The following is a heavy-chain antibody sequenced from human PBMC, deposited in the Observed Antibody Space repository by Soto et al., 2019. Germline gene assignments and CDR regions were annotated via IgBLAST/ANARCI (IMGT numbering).Heavy chain of an antibody. CDR3: ARLIRGIWSGYYRSYYYGMDV. D-gene: IGHD3-3*01. Sequence: PSETLPLTCAAYGGSFSGYYWSWIRQPPGKGLEWIGEINHSGSTNYNPSLKSRVTISVDTSKNQFSLKLSSVTAADTAVYYCARLIRGIWSGYYRSYYYGMDVWGQGTTVTVSS. CDR1: GGSFSGYY. V-gene: IGHV4-34*01. CDR2: INHSGST. J-gene: IGHJ6*02.